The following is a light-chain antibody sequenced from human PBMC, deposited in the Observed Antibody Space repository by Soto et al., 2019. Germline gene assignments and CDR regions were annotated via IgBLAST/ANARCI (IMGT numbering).Light chain of an antibody. CDR3: LQLNSYPLT. V-gene: IGKV1-9*01. J-gene: IGKJ4*01. Sequence: DIQLTQSPSFLSASVGDRVTITCRASQGISSSLAWYQQKPGKAPKLLIYAAFTLQSGVPSRFSGSGSGTEFTLTISTLQPEDFAIYYCLQLNSYPLTFGGGTKVEIK. CDR2: AAF. CDR1: QGISSS.